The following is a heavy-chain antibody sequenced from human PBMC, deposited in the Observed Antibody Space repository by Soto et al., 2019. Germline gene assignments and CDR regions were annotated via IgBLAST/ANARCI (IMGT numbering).Heavy chain of an antibody. V-gene: IGHV3-74*01. CDR3: AVAVAGPTAIGY. CDR1: GFTFSSYW. CDR2: INSDGSST. J-gene: IGHJ4*02. D-gene: IGHD6-19*01. Sequence: GGSLRLSCAASGFTFSSYWMHWVRQAPGKGLVWVSRINSDGSSTSYADSVKGRFTISRDNAKNTLYLQMNSLRSEDTAVYYCAVAVAGPTAIGYWGQGTLVTVS.